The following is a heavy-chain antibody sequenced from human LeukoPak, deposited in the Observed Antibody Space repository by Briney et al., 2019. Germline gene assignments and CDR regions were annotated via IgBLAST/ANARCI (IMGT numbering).Heavy chain of an antibody. CDR1: GYTFNGYY. Sequence: ASVKVSCKASGYTFNGYYIYWVRQAPGQGLEWMGWINPNSGGTNYAQKFQGRVTMTRDTSNRTAYMELGRLRSDDTAVYYCAREAVVVTPIFDYWGQGTLLTVSS. D-gene: IGHD2-21*02. V-gene: IGHV1-2*02. J-gene: IGHJ4*02. CDR2: INPNSGGT. CDR3: AREAVVVTPIFDY.